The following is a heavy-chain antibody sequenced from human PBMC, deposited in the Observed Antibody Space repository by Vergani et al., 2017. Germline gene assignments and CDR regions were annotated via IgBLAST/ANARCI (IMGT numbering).Heavy chain of an antibody. CDR3: ARGPGGTYSFDS. CDR1: GFTFRNYA. V-gene: IGHV3-23*01. Sequence: EVQLLESGGDLVQPGGSLRLSCAASGFTFRNYAMSWVRQAPGKGLEWVSAISGSSGSTFYADSVKGRFTISRDNSKNTLSLQMNTLRAEDTALYYCARGPGGTYSFDSWGQGTLVTVSS. J-gene: IGHJ4*02. CDR2: ISGSSGST. D-gene: IGHD1-26*01.